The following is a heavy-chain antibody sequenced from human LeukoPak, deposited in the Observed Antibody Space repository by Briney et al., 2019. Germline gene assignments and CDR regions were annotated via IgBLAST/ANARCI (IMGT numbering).Heavy chain of an antibody. Sequence: PSETLPLTCTVSGGSISSSSYYWGWIRQPPGKGLEWIGSIYYSGSTYYNPSLKSRVTTSVDTSKNQFSLKLSSVTAADTAVYYCARSHVLLWFGDAFDIWGQGTMVTVSS. D-gene: IGHD3-10*01. V-gene: IGHV4-39*01. J-gene: IGHJ3*02. CDR2: IYYSGST. CDR1: GGSISSSSYY. CDR3: ARSHVLLWFGDAFDI.